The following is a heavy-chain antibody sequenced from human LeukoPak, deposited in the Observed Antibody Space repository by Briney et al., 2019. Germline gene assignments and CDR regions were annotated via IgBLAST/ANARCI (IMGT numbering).Heavy chain of an antibody. J-gene: IGHJ3*02. V-gene: IGHV3-64D*06. Sequence: PGRSLRLSCSASGFTFSSYAMHWVRQAPGKGLEYVSAISSNGGSTYYADSVKGRFTISRDNSKNTLYLQMSSLRAEDTAVYYCVKDLTYCGGDCYSLFDAFDIWGQGTMVTVSS. CDR3: VKDLTYCGGDCYSLFDAFDI. CDR1: GFTFSSYA. CDR2: ISSNGGST. D-gene: IGHD2-21*02.